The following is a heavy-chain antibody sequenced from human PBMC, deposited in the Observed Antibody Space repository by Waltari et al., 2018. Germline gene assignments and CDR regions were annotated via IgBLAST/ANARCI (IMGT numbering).Heavy chain of an antibody. CDR2: IYHSGST. CDR1: GYSISSGYY. CDR3: ARAGVAVAATEGWFDP. J-gene: IGHJ5*02. V-gene: IGHV4-38-2*01. Sequence: QVQLQESGPGLVKPSETLSLTCAVSGYSISSGYYWGWIRQPPGKGLEWIGSIYHSGSTYYNPSLKSRVTISVDTSKNQFSLKLSSVTAADTAVYYCARAGVAVAATEGWFDPWGQGTLVTVSS. D-gene: IGHD2-15*01.